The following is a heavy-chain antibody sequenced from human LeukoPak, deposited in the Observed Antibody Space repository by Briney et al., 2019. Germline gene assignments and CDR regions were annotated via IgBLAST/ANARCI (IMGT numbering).Heavy chain of an antibody. CDR2: IYYSGST. V-gene: IGHV4-39*07. CDR1: GGSISSSSYY. CDR3: ARSAYYYDSSGYYSLDYFDY. D-gene: IGHD3-22*01. Sequence: SETLSLTCTVSGGSISSSSYYWGWIRQPPGKGLEWIGSIYYSGSTYYNPSLKSRVTISVDRSKNQFSLKLSSVTAADTAVYYCARSAYYYDSSGYYSLDYFDYWGQGTLVTVSS. J-gene: IGHJ4*02.